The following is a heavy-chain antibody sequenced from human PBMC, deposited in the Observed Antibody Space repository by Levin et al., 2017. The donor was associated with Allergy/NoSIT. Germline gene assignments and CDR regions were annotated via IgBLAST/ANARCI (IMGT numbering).Heavy chain of an antibody. V-gene: IGHV3-72*01. CDR1: GFTVSDHY. Sequence: GESLKISCAASGFTVSDHYMDWVRQAPGKGLEWVGRARNKANSYTTEYAASVKGRFTISRDELKNSLYLQMNSLKTEDTAVYYCARGPGGSFCSGSSGGTCYDYPPDIWGQGTMVTVSS. CDR2: ARNKANSYTT. J-gene: IGHJ3*02. CDR3: ARGPGGSFCSGSSGGTCYDYPPDI. D-gene: IGHD2-15*01.